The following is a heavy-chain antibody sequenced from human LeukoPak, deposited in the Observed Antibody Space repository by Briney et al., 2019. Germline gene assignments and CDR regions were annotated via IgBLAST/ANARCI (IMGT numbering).Heavy chain of an antibody. CDR3: ARESESSGWYDY. CDR1: GFTFDDYA. Sequence: GGSLRLSCAGSGFTFDDYAIHWVRQGPGKGLEWVSLISADGGSTYYADSVKGRFIISRDNSKDSLYLQMNSLRSDDTALYYCARESESSGWYDYWGQGTLVTVSS. D-gene: IGHD6-19*01. CDR2: ISADGGST. V-gene: IGHV3-43*02. J-gene: IGHJ4*02.